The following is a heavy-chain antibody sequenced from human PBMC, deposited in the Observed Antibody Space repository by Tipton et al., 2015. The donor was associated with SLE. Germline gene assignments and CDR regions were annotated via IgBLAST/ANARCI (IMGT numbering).Heavy chain of an antibody. CDR3: ASYSSSYFDY. CDR1: GGSISSGGYC. D-gene: IGHD6-6*01. J-gene: IGHJ4*02. CDR2: IYYSGST. Sequence: TLSLTCTVSGGSISSGGYCWSWIRQHPGKGLEWIGCIYYSGSTHYNPSLKSRVTISVDTSKNQFSLKLSSVTAADTAVYYCASYSSSYFDYWGQGTLVTVSS. V-gene: IGHV4-31*03.